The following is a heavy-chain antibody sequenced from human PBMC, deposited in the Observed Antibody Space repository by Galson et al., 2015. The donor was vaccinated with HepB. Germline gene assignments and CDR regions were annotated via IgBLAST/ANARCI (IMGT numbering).Heavy chain of an antibody. CDR1: GGSISSSRYY. CDR3: ATLSTVFGVIIGWFDS. Sequence: LSLTCTVSGGSISSSRYYWGWIRQPPGKGLEWIGSIYYSGRTYCNPSLKSRVTISVDTSKNLFSLKLSSVTAADTAVYYCATLSTVFGVIIGWFDSWGQGTLVTVSS. J-gene: IGHJ5*01. D-gene: IGHD3-3*01. V-gene: IGHV4-39*01. CDR2: IYYSGRT.